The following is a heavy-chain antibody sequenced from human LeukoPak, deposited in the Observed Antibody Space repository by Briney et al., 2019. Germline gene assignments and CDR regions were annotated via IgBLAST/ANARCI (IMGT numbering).Heavy chain of an antibody. CDR1: GFTFNNYA. CDR3: ARGATIAVAPTHFDY. Sequence: GGSLRLSCAAAGFTFNNYAMSWVRQAPGKGLEWVAVISYDGSNKYYADSVKGRFTISRDNSKNTLYLQMNSLRAEDTAVYYCARGATIAVAPTHFDYWGQGTLVTVSS. D-gene: IGHD6-19*01. V-gene: IGHV3-30-3*01. CDR2: ISYDGSNK. J-gene: IGHJ4*02.